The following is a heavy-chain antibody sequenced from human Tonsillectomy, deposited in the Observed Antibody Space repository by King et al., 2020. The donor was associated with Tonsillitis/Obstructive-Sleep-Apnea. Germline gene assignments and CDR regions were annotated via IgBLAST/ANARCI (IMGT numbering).Heavy chain of an antibody. Sequence: QLVQSGSELKKPGASVKVSCKASGYTFTSYAMNWVRQPPGQGLEWMGWINTNTGNPTYAQGFTGRFVFSLDTSVSTAYLQINGLKAEDTALYYCARDPRVAVAGSFDYWGQGTLVTVSS. CDR1: GYTFTSYA. V-gene: IGHV7-4-1*02. D-gene: IGHD6-19*01. CDR2: INTNTGNP. J-gene: IGHJ4*02. CDR3: ARDPRVAVAGSFDY.